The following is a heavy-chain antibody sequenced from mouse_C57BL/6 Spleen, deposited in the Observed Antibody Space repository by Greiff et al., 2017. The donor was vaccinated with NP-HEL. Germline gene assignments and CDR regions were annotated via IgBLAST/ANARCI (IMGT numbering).Heavy chain of an antibody. V-gene: IGHV5-6*02. D-gene: IGHD1-1*01. Sequence: EVKLEESGGDLVKPGGSLKLSCAASGFTFSSYGMSWVRQTPDKRLEWVATISSGGSYTYYPDSVKGRFTISRDNAKNTLYLQMSSLKSEDTAMYYCARQDYGSSYLWYFDVWGTGTTVTVSS. J-gene: IGHJ1*03. CDR2: ISSGGSYT. CDR1: GFTFSSYG. CDR3: ARQDYGSSYLWYFDV.